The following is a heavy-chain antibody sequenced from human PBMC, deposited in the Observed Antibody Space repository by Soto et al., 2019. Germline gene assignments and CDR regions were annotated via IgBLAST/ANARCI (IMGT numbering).Heavy chain of an antibody. D-gene: IGHD6-13*01. CDR3: VRDSGAKLSSS. J-gene: IGHJ4*02. CDR2: IVPIYRTA. Sequence: QVQLVQSGAEVKKPGSSVKVSCKASGGTFSSYRINWVGQAPGQGLEWVGGIVPIYRTADYAQKFQGRVTITADESARTSYMELSSLKSQDTAVYYCVRDSGAKLSSSWGPGTLVTVSS. CDR1: GGTFSSYR. V-gene: IGHV1-69*01.